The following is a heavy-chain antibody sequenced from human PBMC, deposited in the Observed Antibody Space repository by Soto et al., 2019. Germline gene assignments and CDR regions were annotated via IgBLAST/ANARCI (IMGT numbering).Heavy chain of an antibody. CDR1: GFSFSNAW. D-gene: IGHD6-13*01. CDR3: TARAAATGFFDY. Sequence: EAQLVESGGDLVIPGGSLRLSCAASGFSFSNAWMSWVRQAPGKGLEWVGRVKTKADGGTTDYAAPVKGRFTISRDDSRNTLFLQMNSLKTEDTAVYFCTARAAATGFFDYWGHGTLVTVSS. CDR2: VKTKADGGTT. V-gene: IGHV3-15*01. J-gene: IGHJ4*01.